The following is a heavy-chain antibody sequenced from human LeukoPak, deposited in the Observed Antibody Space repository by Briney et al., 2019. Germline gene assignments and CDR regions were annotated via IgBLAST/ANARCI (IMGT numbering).Heavy chain of an antibody. CDR2: ISYDESNR. D-gene: IGHD3-22*01. CDR3: ATGKHHYYDSSGYYYFDY. J-gene: IGHJ4*02. CDR1: GFTFSTYA. Sequence: GGSLRLSCAASGFTFSTYAMHWVRQAPGKGLEWVALISYDESNRYYADSVKGRVTISRDNSENTLYLQMNSLRTEDTAVYYCATGKHHYYDSSGYYYFDYWGQGTLVTVSS. V-gene: IGHV3-30*03.